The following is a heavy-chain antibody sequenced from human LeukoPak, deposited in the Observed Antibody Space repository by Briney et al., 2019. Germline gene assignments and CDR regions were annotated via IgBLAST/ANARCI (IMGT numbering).Heavy chain of an antibody. CDR1: GFTFSSYW. V-gene: IGHV3-7*01. J-gene: IGHJ4*02. CDR3: ARDWNYGFDY. D-gene: IGHD1-7*01. Sequence: GGSLRLSCAASGFTFSSYWMSWVRQAPGKGLEWLANIRQDGSEKYYVDSVKGRFTISRDNAKNSLYLQMNSLRAEDTAIYYCARDWNYGFDYWGQGTLVTVSS. CDR2: IRQDGSEK.